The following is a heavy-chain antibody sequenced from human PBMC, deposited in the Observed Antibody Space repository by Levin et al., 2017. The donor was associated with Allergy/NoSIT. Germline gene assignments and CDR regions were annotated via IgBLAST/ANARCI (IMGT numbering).Heavy chain of an antibody. CDR2: ISGTGGTT. Sequence: ETLSLTCAASGFTFSTYAMSWVRQAPGKGLEWVSTISGTGGTTYYADSVRGRSTISRDNSKNTLYLQMNSLRAEDTAVYYCAKYCSGVSCMVRYGMDVWGQGTTVTVSS. CDR3: AKYCSGVSCMVRYGMDV. D-gene: IGHD2-15*01. J-gene: IGHJ6*02. V-gene: IGHV3-23*01. CDR1: GFTFSTYA.